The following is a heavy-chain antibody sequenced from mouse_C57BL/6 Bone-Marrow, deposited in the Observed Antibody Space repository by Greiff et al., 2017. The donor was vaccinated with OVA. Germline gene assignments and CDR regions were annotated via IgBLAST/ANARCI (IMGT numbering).Heavy chain of an antibody. Sequence: QVQLQQSGPELVKPGASVKISCKASGYAFSSSWMNWVKQRPGKGLEWIGRLYPGDGDTNYNGKFKGKATLTADKSSSTAYMQLSSLTSEDSAVYFCARTLYYYGSSYRYFDYWGQGTTLTVSS. CDR2: LYPGDGDT. CDR1: GYAFSSSW. CDR3: ARTLYYYGSSYRYFDY. J-gene: IGHJ2*01. V-gene: IGHV1-82*01. D-gene: IGHD1-1*01.